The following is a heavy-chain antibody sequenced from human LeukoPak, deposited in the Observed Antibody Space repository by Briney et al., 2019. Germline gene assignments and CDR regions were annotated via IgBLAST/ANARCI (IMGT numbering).Heavy chain of an antibody. Sequence: PSETLSLTCTVSGGSISSNNYYWGWSRQPPGKGLEGIGTIYYTGSTYYNPSLKSRVTISVDTSKNQFSLKLSSVTAADTAVYYCARGSGPGAKTNWFDPWGQGTLVLVSS. CDR2: IYYTGST. CDR1: GGSISSNNYY. D-gene: IGHD3-10*01. CDR3: ARGSGPGAKTNWFDP. J-gene: IGHJ5*02. V-gene: IGHV4-39*01.